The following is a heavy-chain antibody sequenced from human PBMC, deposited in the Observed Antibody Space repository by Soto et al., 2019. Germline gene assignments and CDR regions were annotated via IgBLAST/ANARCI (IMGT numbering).Heavy chain of an antibody. CDR3: AGVNGYYDSSGYYYYYYGMDV. Sequence: GASVKVSCKASGYTFTSYAMHWVRQAPGQRLEWMGWINAGNGNTKYSQKFQGRVTITRDTSASTAYMELSSLRSEDTAVYYCAGVNGYYDSSGYYYYYYGMDVWGQGTTVTVSS. CDR2: INAGNGNT. V-gene: IGHV1-3*01. D-gene: IGHD3-22*01. CDR1: GYTFTSYA. J-gene: IGHJ6*02.